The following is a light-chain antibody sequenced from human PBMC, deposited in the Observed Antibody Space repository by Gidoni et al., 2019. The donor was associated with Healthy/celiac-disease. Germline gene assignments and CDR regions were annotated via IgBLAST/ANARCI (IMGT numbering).Light chain of an antibody. V-gene: IGLV1-47*01. CDR3: AAWDDSLSGYV. CDR1: SSNIVSNY. CDR2: RNN. Sequence: QSVLTPPPSASGTPGQRVTISCSGSSSNIVSNYVYWYQQPPGTAPKLLIYRNNQRPSGVPDRFSGAKSGTSVSLAISGLRSEDEADYYCAAWDDSLSGYVFGAGTKVTVL. J-gene: IGLJ1*01.